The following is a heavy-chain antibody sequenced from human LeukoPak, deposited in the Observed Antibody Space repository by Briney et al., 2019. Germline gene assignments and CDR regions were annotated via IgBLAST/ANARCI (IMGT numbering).Heavy chain of an antibody. Sequence: GGSLRLSCAASGFTFSSYSMNWVRQAPGKGLVWVSRINSDGSSTSYADSVEGRFTISRDNAKNTLYLQMNSLRAEDTAVYYCARGARYYYDSSGYYYLDAIDIWGQGITVTVSS. J-gene: IGHJ3*02. CDR1: GFTFSSYS. D-gene: IGHD3-22*01. CDR3: ARGARYYYDSSGYYYLDAIDI. CDR2: INSDGSST. V-gene: IGHV3-74*01.